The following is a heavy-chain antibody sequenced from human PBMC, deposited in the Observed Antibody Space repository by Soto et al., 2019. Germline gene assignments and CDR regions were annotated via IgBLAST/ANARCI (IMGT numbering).Heavy chain of an antibody. D-gene: IGHD1-26*01. V-gene: IGHV4-59*01. Sequence: SETLSLTCTVSGGSISSYYWSWIRQPPGKGLEWIGYIYYSGSTNYNPSLKSRVTISVDTSKNQFSLKLSSVTAADTAVYYCAKVKEVGAITLFDYWGQGTLVTVSS. J-gene: IGHJ4*02. CDR3: AKVKEVGAITLFDY. CDR2: IYYSGST. CDR1: GGSISSYY.